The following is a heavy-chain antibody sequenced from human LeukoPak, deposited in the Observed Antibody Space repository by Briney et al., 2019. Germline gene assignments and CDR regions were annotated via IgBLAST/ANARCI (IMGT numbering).Heavy chain of an antibody. CDR3: ARRITMVRPRDYWYFDL. J-gene: IGHJ2*01. D-gene: IGHD3-10*01. CDR2: IIPIFGTA. CDR1: GGTFSSYA. V-gene: IGHV1-69*13. Sequence: SVKVSCKASGGTFSSYAISWVRQAPGQGLEWMGGIIPIFGTANYAQKFQGRVTITADESTSTAYMELSSLRSEDTAVYYCARRITMVRPRDYWYFDLWGRGTPVTVSS.